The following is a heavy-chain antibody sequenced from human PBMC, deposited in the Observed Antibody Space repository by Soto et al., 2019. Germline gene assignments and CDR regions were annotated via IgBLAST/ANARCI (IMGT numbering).Heavy chain of an antibody. CDR3: AKMGGMITFGGVIVNDYYYYMDV. CDR1: GFTFSSYA. CDR2: ISGSGGST. D-gene: IGHD3-16*02. J-gene: IGHJ6*03. Sequence: GGSLRLSCAASGFTFSSYAMSWVRQAPGKGLEWVSAISGSGGSTYYADSVKGRFTISRDNSKNTLYLQMNSLRAEDTAVYYCAKMGGMITFGGVIVNDYYYYMDVWGKGTTVTVSS. V-gene: IGHV3-23*01.